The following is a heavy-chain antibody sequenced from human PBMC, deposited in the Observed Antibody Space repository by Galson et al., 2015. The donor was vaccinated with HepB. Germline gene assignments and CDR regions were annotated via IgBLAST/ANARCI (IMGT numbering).Heavy chain of an antibody. V-gene: IGHV1-18*01. Sequence: SVKVSCKASGYTFTSYGISWVRQAPGQGLEWMGWISAYNGNTNYAQKLQGKVTMTTDTSTSTAYMELRSLRSDDTAMYYCARAYSSSWPFDYWGQGTLVTVSS. CDR1: GYTFTSYG. CDR3: ARAYSSSWPFDY. CDR2: ISAYNGNT. J-gene: IGHJ4*02. D-gene: IGHD6-13*01.